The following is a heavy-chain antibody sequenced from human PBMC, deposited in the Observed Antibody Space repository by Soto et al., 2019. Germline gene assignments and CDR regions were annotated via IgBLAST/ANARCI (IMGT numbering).Heavy chain of an antibody. D-gene: IGHD7-27*01. J-gene: IGHJ4*02. CDR3: ARKAWVRFDY. Sequence: AETLSLTCTVSGDSMTRSVWWTWVRQPPGKGLEWIGEVFHTGNTNYNPSLKSRVTMSVDKSTNEFSLKVTSVTAADTAIYYCARKAWVRFDYWGQGALVTVSS. CDR2: VFHTGNT. V-gene: IGHV4-4*02. CDR1: GDSMTRSVW.